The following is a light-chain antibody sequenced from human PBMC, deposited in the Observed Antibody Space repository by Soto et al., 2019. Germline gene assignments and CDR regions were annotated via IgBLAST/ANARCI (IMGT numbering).Light chain of an antibody. V-gene: IGKV3D-15*01. Sequence: EIVMTQSPATLSVSPGEGATLSCRASHSVISNLAWYQQKPGQSPRLLIFGASTRATGTPARFSGSGSETEFTLTISSLQSEDFAVYYCQQYGSSPRTFGQGTKVDIK. CDR2: GAS. CDR1: HSVISN. J-gene: IGKJ1*01. CDR3: QQYGSSPRT.